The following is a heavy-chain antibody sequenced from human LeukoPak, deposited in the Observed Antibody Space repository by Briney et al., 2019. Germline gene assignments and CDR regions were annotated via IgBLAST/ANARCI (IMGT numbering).Heavy chain of an antibody. CDR1: LGSFSGYY. CDR2: INHRGST. CDR3: ARGRYFDWLLSASYYFDY. J-gene: IGHJ4*02. V-gene: IGHV4-34*01. D-gene: IGHD3-9*01. Sequence: GTPSLSPALYLGSFSGYYWSWIREPPGKGLERIGEINHRGSTNYNPSLKSRVTISVDTSKNQFSLKLSSVTAADTAVYYCARGRYFDWLLSASYYFDYWGQGALVTVSS.